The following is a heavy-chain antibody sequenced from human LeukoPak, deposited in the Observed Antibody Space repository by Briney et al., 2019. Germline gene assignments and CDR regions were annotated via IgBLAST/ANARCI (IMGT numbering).Heavy chain of an antibody. CDR1: GYTFTSYD. V-gene: IGHV1-8*01. Sequence: EASVKVSCKASGYTFTSYDINWVRQATGHGLEWMGWMNPNSGNTGYAQKFQGRVTMTRNTSISTAYMELSSLRSEDTAVYYCARSAKYYYYYYMDVWGKGTTVTVSS. CDR2: MNPNSGNT. CDR3: ARSAKYYYYYYMDV. J-gene: IGHJ6*03.